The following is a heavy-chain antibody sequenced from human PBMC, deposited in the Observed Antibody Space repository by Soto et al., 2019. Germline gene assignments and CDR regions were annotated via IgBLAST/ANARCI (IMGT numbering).Heavy chain of an antibody. V-gene: IGHV3-30*18. CDR2: ISYDGSNK. Sequence: LRLSCAASGFTFSSYGMHWVRQAPGKGLEWVAVISYDGSNKYYADSVKGRFTISRDNSKNTLYLQMNSLRAEDTAVYYCAKDLSGSYPDYWGQGTLVTVSS. CDR1: GFTFSSYG. J-gene: IGHJ4*02. D-gene: IGHD1-26*01. CDR3: AKDLSGSYPDY.